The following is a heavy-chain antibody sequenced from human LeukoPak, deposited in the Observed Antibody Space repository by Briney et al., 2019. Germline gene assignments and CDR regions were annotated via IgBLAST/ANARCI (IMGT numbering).Heavy chain of an antibody. V-gene: IGHV4-38-2*02. D-gene: IGHD3-22*01. CDR2: IYHSGST. CDR1: GYSISSGYY. J-gene: IGHJ4*02. CDR3: ARSTYYYDSSGYDPQYYFDY. Sequence: KSSETLSLTCTVSGYSISSGYYWGWIRQPPGKGLEWIGSIYHSGSTNYNPSLKSRVTISVDTSKNQFSLKLSSVTAADTAVYYCARSTYYYDSSGYDPQYYFDYWGQGTLVTVSS.